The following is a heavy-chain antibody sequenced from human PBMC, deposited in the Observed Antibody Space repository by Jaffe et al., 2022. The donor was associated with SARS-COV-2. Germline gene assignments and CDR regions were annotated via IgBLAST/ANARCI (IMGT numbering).Heavy chain of an antibody. D-gene: IGHD1-26*01. Sequence: EVQLVESGGGLIQPGGSLRLSCAASGFTVSSNYMSWVRQAPGKGLEWVSVIYSGGSTYYADSVKGRFTISRDNSKNTLYLQMNSLRAEDTAVYYCARDNLVGATGHYYYYGMDVWGQGTTVTVSS. J-gene: IGHJ6*02. CDR2: IYSGGST. CDR3: ARDNLVGATGHYYYYGMDV. CDR1: GFTVSSNY. V-gene: IGHV3-53*01.